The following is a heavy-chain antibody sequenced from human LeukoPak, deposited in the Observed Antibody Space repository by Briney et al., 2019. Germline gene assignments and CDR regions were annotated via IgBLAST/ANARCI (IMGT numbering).Heavy chain of an antibody. CDR2: IFGSGST. CDR3: VVSPNQDFYDY. V-gene: IGHV4-4*08. CDR1: GVSMNSHY. Sequence: SETLSLTCSVSGVSMNSHYLNWVRQPPGKGLEWIGFIFGSGSTNYNHSLMSRVTMSLETSKRQFSLKLRSVTAADTAVYYCVVSPNQDFYDYWGQGKLVTVSS. J-gene: IGHJ4*02.